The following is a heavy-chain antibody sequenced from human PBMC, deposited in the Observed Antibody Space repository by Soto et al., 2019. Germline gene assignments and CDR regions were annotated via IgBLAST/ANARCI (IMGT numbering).Heavy chain of an antibody. CDR1: GFTFSSNA. Sequence: LRLSCAASGFTFSSNAMSWVRQAPGKGLERVSGISSSGGSTYYADSVKGRFTISRDNSKNMLYLQMNNLRAEDTAVYYCAKAQGGSYFDYWGQGTLVTVSS. CDR2: ISSSGGST. CDR3: AKAQGGSYFDY. J-gene: IGHJ4*02. D-gene: IGHD2-15*01. V-gene: IGHV3-23*01.